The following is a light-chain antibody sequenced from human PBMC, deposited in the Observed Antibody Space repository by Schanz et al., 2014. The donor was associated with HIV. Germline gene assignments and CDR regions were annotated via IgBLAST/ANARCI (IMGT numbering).Light chain of an antibody. CDR3: HHYGDSRGT. V-gene: IGKV3-20*01. Sequence: EIVLTQSPGTLSLSPGERATLSCRAIQSVTSRYLAWYKQKHGQAPRLLIFDASIRATGVPDRFSGTGSGTDFTLTISRLEPDDFAVYNCHHYGDSRGTFGGGTEVDI. CDR2: DAS. CDR1: QSVTSRY. J-gene: IGKJ4*02.